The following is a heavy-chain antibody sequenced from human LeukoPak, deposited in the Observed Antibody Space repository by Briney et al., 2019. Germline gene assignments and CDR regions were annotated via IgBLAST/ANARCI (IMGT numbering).Heavy chain of an antibody. D-gene: IGHD6-13*01. CDR2: ISGSGGST. Sequence: GGSLRLSCAASGFTFRNYAMSWVRQAPGKGLEWVSVISGSGGSTHYSDSVKGRFTVSRDNSKSTLYLQMNSLRAEDTAVYYCARWDGSNLDIWGQGTMVTVPS. CDR3: ARWDGSNLDI. CDR1: GFTFRNYA. V-gene: IGHV3-23*01. J-gene: IGHJ3*02.